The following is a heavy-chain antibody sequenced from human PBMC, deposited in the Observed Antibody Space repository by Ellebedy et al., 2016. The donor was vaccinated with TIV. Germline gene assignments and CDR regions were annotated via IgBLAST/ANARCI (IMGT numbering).Heavy chain of an antibody. J-gene: IGHJ4*02. Sequence: GGSLRLSXAASGFTFTTYVLNWVRQAPGKGLEWVSSISSSSSYIYYADSVKGRLTISRDNAKNSLYLQMNSLRAEDTAVYYCARDKYGNYGYDYWGQGTLVTVSS. CDR1: GFTFTTYV. D-gene: IGHD4-11*01. CDR3: ARDKYGNYGYDY. CDR2: ISSSSSYI. V-gene: IGHV3-21*01.